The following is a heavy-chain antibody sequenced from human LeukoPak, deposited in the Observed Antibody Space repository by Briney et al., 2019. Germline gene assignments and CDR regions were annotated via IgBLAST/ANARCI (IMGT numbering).Heavy chain of an antibody. D-gene: IGHD3-22*01. CDR3: AREDYYDSSGYYD. CDR2: INPNSGGT. Sequence: GASVKVSCKASGYTFTGYYMHWVRQAPGQGLEWMGWINPNSGGTNYAQKFQGRVTMTRDTSISTAYMELSRLRSDDTAVYYCAREDYYDSSGYYDWGQGTLVTVSS. CDR1: GYTFTGYY. V-gene: IGHV1-2*02. J-gene: IGHJ4*02.